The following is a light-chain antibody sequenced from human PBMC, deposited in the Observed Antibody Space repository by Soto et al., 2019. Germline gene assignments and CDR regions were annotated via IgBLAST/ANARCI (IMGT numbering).Light chain of an antibody. CDR1: QSVSSN. CDR3: QPYNNWPPLT. Sequence: EIVMTQSPATLSVSPGERATLSCRASQSVSSNLAWYQQKPGQAPRLLFYGASTRATGIPAMFSRSGSETDFTLTISSLQSEDFAVYYCQPYNNWPPLTFGGGTTVEIK. J-gene: IGKJ4*02. CDR2: GAS. V-gene: IGKV3-15*01.